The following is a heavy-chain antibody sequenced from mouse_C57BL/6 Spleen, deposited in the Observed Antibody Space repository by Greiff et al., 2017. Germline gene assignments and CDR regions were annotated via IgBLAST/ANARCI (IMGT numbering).Heavy chain of an antibody. CDR1: GFTFSSYA. CDR3: ARDRNFDY. V-gene: IGHV5-4*01. Sequence: DVKLVESGGGLVKPGGSLKLSCAASGFTFSSYAMSWVRQTPEKRLEWVATISDGGSYTYYPDNVKGRFTISRDNAKNNLYLQMGHLKSEDTAMDYCARDRNFDYWGQGTTLTVSS. CDR2: ISDGGSYT. J-gene: IGHJ2*01.